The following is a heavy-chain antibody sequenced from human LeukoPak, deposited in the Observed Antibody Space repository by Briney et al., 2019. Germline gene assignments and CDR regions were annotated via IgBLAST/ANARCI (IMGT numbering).Heavy chain of an antibody. J-gene: IGHJ3*02. Sequence: GGSLRLSCAASGFTFDDYGMSWVRQAPGKGLEWVSGINWNGGSTGYADSVKGRFTISRDNAKNSLYLQMNSLRAEDTALYHCARVLRGQMDRDGLPDIWGQGTMVTVSS. CDR1: GFTFDDYG. D-gene: IGHD5-24*01. V-gene: IGHV3-20*01. CDR3: ARVLRGQMDRDGLPDI. CDR2: INWNGGST.